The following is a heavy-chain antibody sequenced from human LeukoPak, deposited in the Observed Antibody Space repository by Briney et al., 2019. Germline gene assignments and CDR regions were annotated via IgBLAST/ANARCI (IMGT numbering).Heavy chain of an antibody. CDR3: TTARSMVRGVIPLDY. CDR1: GFTFSNAW. Sequence: GGSLRLSCAASGFTFSNAWMSWVRQAPGKGLEWVGRIRSKTDGGTTDYAAPVKGRFTISRDDSKNTLYLQMNSLKTGDTAVYYCTTARSMVRGVIPLDYWGQGTLVTVSS. D-gene: IGHD3-10*01. J-gene: IGHJ4*02. V-gene: IGHV3-15*01. CDR2: IRSKTDGGTT.